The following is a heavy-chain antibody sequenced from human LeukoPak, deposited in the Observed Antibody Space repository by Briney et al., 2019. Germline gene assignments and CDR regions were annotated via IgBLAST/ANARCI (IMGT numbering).Heavy chain of an antibody. J-gene: IGHJ4*02. V-gene: IGHV3-30-3*01. Sequence: GGSLRLSCAASGFTFSSYAMHWVRQAPGKGLEWVAVISYDGSNKYYADSVKGRFTISRDNSKNTLYLQMNSLRAEDTAVYYCTTLDYVFDYWGQGTLVTVSS. CDR1: GFTFSSYA. CDR2: ISYDGSNK. D-gene: IGHD4-17*01. CDR3: TTLDYVFDY.